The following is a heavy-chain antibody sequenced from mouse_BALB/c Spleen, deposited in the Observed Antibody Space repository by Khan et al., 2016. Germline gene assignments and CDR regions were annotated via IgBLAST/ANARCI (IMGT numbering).Heavy chain of an antibody. CDR3: ASYGKGGAMDY. Sequence: QVQLQQAGAEVARPGAAVKLSCKASGYTFTAYYINWVKQRTGQGLEWIGEIYPGSGNTYYNENFKGKATLTADKTSSTAYMQLSSLTSEDSAVYCCASYGKGGAMDYWGQGTSVTVSS. V-gene: IGHV1-77*01. D-gene: IGHD2-1*01. J-gene: IGHJ4*01. CDR2: IYPGSGNT. CDR1: GYTFTAYY.